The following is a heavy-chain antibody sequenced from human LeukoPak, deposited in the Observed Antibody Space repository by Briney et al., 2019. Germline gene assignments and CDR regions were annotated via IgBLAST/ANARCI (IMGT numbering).Heavy chain of an antibody. D-gene: IGHD3-9*01. J-gene: IGHJ5*02. CDR2: ISGSGGST. CDR1: GFTFSSYA. Sequence: PGGSLRLSCAASGFTFSSYAMSWVRQAPGKGLEWVSAISGSGGSTYYADSVKGRFTISRDNSKNTLYLQMNSLRAEDTAVYYCAKLLGWDYDILTGSNWFDPWGQGTLVTVSS. V-gene: IGHV3-23*01. CDR3: AKLLGWDYDILTGSNWFDP.